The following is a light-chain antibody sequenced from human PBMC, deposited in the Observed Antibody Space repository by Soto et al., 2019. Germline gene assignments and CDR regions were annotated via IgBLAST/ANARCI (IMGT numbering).Light chain of an antibody. Sequence: IQVTQSPSSLSASVGDRVTITCRASQGITSYLAWYQQKPGKAPKLLIYAASALQTGVSSRFSGSGYGTDFALTISSLQSEDFAVYYCQQYDDWPPPYTFGQGTKLEI. CDR3: QQYDDWPPPYT. J-gene: IGKJ2*01. V-gene: IGKV1-9*01. CDR1: QGITSY. CDR2: AAS.